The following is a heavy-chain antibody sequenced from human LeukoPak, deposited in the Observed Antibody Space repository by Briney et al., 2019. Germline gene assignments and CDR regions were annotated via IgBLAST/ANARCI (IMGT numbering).Heavy chain of an antibody. D-gene: IGHD3-9*01. J-gene: IGHJ4*02. Sequence: GGSLRLSCAASGLTFSSYWMHWVRQAPGKGLVWVSRINSDGSSTSYADSVKGRFTISRDNAKNTLYLQMNSLRAEDTAVYYCARVKDDILTGYYPFDYWGQGTLVTVSS. V-gene: IGHV3-74*01. CDR2: INSDGSST. CDR1: GLTFSSYW. CDR3: ARVKDDILTGYYPFDY.